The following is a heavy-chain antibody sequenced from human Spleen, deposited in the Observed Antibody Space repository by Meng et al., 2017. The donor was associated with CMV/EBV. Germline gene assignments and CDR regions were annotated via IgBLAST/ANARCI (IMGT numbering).Heavy chain of an antibody. Sequence: GESLKISCAASGFTFKTFTMSWVRQAPGKGLEWVSAISGSGGSTYYADSVKGRFTISRDNSKNTLYLQMNSLRAEDTAVYYCAKDIRYFDWFYFDYWGQGTLVTVSS. CDR1: GFTFKTFT. D-gene: IGHD3-9*01. CDR3: AKDIRYFDWFYFDY. CDR2: ISGSGGST. V-gene: IGHV3-23*01. J-gene: IGHJ4*02.